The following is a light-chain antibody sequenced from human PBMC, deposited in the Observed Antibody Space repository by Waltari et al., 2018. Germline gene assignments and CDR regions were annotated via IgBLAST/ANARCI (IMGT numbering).Light chain of an antibody. CDR3: LQYHYWPPWT. CDR1: QNVGTK. CDR2: DAF. V-gene: IGKV3-15*01. J-gene: IGKJ1*01. Sequence: IEMTQSPATLSVSPGERATLSCRASQNVGTKLAWYQQKPGLAPRLRIYDAFTRATGTPARFSGSGSGTEFTLTISSLQSEDLALYHCLQYHYWPPWTFGQGTKVEVK.